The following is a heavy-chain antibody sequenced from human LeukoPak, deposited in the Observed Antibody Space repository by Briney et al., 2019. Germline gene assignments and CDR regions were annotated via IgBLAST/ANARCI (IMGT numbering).Heavy chain of an antibody. D-gene: IGHD3-10*01. Sequence: PGGSLRLSCSASGFTVSSYWMRWVRPAPGKWLGKDSRIKTHGSSTSYADSVNVRFTVSRENAQNTLYLQMNSLRAKDTAVYYMARVGGSSDFDYGGQGTLVTVSS. CDR3: ARVGGSSDFDY. V-gene: IGHV3-74*01. J-gene: IGHJ4*02. CDR1: GFTVSSYW. CDR2: IKTHGSST.